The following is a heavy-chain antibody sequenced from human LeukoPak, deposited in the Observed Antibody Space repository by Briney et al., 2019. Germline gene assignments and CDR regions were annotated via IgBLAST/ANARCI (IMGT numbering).Heavy chain of an antibody. V-gene: IGHV3-48*03. CDR1: GFTFSSYE. Sequence: GGSLRLSCAASGFTFSSYEMHWVRQAPGKGLEWVSYISSSDSTIYYADSVKGRFTISRDNAKNSLYLQMNSLRAEDTAVYYCARISGYPKHYWGQGTLVTVSS. J-gene: IGHJ4*02. D-gene: IGHD6-13*01. CDR3: ARISGYPKHY. CDR2: ISSSDSTI.